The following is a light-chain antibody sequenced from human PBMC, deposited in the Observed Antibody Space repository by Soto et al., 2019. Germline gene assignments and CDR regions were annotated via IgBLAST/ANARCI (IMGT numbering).Light chain of an antibody. CDR1: QSIKRGY. V-gene: IGKV3-20*01. CDR3: HQYDNAPQT. J-gene: IGKJ2*01. Sequence: EIVLMQSPGTLSLSPGERATLSCRASQSIKRGYLAWYQQKTGQAPRVLIYGASNRATGIPDRFSGSGSGTDFSLTISRLEPEDFAVYYCHQYDNAPQTFGQGTKVEIK. CDR2: GAS.